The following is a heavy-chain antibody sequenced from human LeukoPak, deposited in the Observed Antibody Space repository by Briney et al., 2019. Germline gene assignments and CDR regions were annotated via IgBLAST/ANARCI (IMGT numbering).Heavy chain of an antibody. V-gene: IGHV4-39*01. Sequence: SETLSLTCTVSGGSISSSSYYWGWIRQPPGKGLEWIGSIYHNGITYYNSSLKSRVTISVDTSKNQFSLKLSSVTAADTAVFYCARHTLRSLEFDPWGQGTLVTVSS. CDR2: IYHNGIT. CDR1: GGSISSSSYY. J-gene: IGHJ5*02. CDR3: ARHTLRSLEFDP. D-gene: IGHD3-10*01.